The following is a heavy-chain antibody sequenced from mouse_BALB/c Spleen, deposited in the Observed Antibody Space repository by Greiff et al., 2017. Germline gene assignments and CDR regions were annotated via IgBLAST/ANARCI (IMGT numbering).Heavy chain of an antibody. J-gene: IGHJ4*01. CDR3: ARDGGYGNYAMDY. CDR2: ISDGGSYT. D-gene: IGHD2-1*01. CDR1: GFTFSDYY. Sequence: EVKLVESGGGLVKPGGSLKLSCAASGFTFSDYYMYWVRQTPEKRLEWVATISDGGSYTYYPDSVKGRFTISSDNAKNNLYLQMSSLKSEDTAMYFCARDGGYGNYAMDYWGQGTSVTVSS. V-gene: IGHV5-4*02.